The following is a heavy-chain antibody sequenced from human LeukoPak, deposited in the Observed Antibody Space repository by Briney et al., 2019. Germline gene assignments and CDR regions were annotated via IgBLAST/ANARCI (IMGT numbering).Heavy chain of an antibody. CDR2: INHSGST. Sequence: PSETLSLXCAVYGGSFSGYYWRWIRQTPGKGLEWIGEINHSGSTNYNPSLKSRVTISVDTSKNQFSLKLSSVTAADTAVYYCASLIWSGYYRPDYFDYWGQGTLVTVSS. D-gene: IGHD3-3*01. J-gene: IGHJ4*02. CDR3: ASLIWSGYYRPDYFDY. CDR1: GGSFSGYY. V-gene: IGHV4-34*01.